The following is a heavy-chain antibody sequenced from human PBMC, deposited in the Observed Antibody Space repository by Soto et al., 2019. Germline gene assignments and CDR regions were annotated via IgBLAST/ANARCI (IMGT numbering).Heavy chain of an antibody. J-gene: IGHJ5*02. CDR1: GFTFTMYW. V-gene: IGHV3-74*01. CDR2: VNSDGTGT. CDR3: ARGDPEYSYGKVDL. D-gene: IGHD5-18*01. Sequence: VGSLRLSCEASGFTFTMYWMHWVRQAPGKGLVWVSRVNSDGTGTTYADSVKGRFTVSRDNAKNSVFLQMDSLRAEDAGVYFCARGDPEYSYGKVDLWGQGTLVTVSS.